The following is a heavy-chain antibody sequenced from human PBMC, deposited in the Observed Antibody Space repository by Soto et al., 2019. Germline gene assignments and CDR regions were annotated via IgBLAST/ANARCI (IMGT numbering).Heavy chain of an antibody. Sequence: VGSLRLSWAASGFTFSSYGMNWVRQAPGKGLELVSNSTASFPYISYAQSVKGRFTISRDNAQKSLYLQMNTLRPEDTAIYYCVRRPENFWSGGSEAFDXWGQGTLVTLSX. V-gene: IGHV3-21*01. CDR2: STASFPYI. CDR1: GFTFSSYG. J-gene: IGHJ4*02. D-gene: IGHD3-3*01. CDR3: VRRPENFWSGGSEAFDX.